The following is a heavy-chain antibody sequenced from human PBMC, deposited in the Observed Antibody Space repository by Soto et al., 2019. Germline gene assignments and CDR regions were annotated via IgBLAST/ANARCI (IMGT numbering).Heavy chain of an antibody. D-gene: IGHD3-3*01. CDR1: GYTFTKYD. V-gene: IGHV1-8*01. CDR2: MNPDTGDT. CDR3: AREWEQGFCFAN. J-gene: IGHJ4*02. Sequence: ASVKVSCKTSGYTFTKYDINWVRQATGQGLEWMGWMNPDTGDTGYAQKFQGRVTLTSNTSTNTAYMELSSMRSEDTAVYYCAREWEQGFCFANWGQGALVTVS.